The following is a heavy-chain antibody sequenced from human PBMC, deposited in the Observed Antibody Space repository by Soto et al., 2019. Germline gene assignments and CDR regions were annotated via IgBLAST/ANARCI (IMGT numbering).Heavy chain of an antibody. Sequence: GGSLGLSCAASGFSFSSYAMHWVRQAPGKGLEYVSAISSNGGSTYYANSVKGRFTISRDNSKNTPYLQMGSLRAEDMAVYYCARVAFYDFWNGYYKYFDYWGQGALVTVSS. D-gene: IGHD3-3*01. CDR3: ARVAFYDFWNGYYKYFDY. V-gene: IGHV3-64*01. CDR2: ISSNGGST. J-gene: IGHJ4*02. CDR1: GFSFSSYA.